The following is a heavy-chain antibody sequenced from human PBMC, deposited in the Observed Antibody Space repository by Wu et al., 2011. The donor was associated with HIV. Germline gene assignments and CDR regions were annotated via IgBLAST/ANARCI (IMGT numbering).Heavy chain of an antibody. V-gene: IGHV1-8*02. D-gene: IGHD2/OR15-2a*01. J-gene: IGHJ3*02. CDR3: ARQNCTTASCHLTEPFDM. CDR2: MNPNSGNT. Sequence: QVQLVQSGAEVKKPGASVKVSCRASGYTFTSYDINWVRQATGQGLEWMGWMNPNSGNTGYAQKFQGRVTMTRNTSISTAYMELSSLRFEDTATYSCARQNCTTASCHLTEPFDMWAKGLWSPSLQ. CDR1: GYTFTSYD.